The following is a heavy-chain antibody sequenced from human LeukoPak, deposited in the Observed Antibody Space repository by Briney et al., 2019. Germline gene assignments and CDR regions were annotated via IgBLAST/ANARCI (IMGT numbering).Heavy chain of an antibody. CDR3: ARDSPGGNYYYYHGMDV. V-gene: IGHV3-7*01. Sequence: GGSLRLSCAASGFTFSVYWMSWVRQAPGKGLEWVANIKQDGSEKYYVDSVRGRFTISRDNAKNSVFLEMKSPRAEDTAVYYCARDSPGGNYYYYHGMDVWGQGTTVTVSS. J-gene: IGHJ6*02. CDR1: GFTFSVYW. CDR2: IKQDGSEK. D-gene: IGHD3-16*01.